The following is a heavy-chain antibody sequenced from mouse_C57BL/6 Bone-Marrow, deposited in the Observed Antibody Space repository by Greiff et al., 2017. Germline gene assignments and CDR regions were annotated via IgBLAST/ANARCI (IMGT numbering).Heavy chain of an antibody. CDR3: RLLAY. CDR1: GYTFTSYW. D-gene: IGHD2-10*01. V-gene: IGHV1-64*01. J-gene: IGHJ3*01. CDR2: IHPNSGST. Sequence: VQLQQSGAELVTPGASVKLSCTASGYTFTSYWMHWVKQRPGQGLAWIGMIHPNSGSTNYNEKFKSKATLTVDKSSSTDYMQPSSLASEDSAVYYWRLLAYWGQGTLVTVSA.